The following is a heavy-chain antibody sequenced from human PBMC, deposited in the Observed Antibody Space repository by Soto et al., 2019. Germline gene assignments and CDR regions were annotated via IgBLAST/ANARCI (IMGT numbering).Heavy chain of an antibody. CDR3: AAGGGLPRYY. Sequence: PPETLSLTCAVSGGYISSPCLCSWGRLPPGKGLEWIGYIYHSGSTSLNPSLKSRVTISVDRSKNQFSLKLSSVTAAGTAVYYCAAGGGLPRYYWGQGTLVPVSS. CDR1: GGYISSPCL. V-gene: IGHV4-4*03. CDR2: IYHSGST. J-gene: IGHJ4*02. D-gene: IGHD5-12*01.